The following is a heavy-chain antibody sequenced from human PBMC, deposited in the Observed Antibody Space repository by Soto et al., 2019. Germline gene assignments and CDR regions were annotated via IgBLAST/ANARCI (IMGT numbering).Heavy chain of an antibody. J-gene: IGHJ5*02. D-gene: IGHD6-19*01. V-gene: IGHV3-30-3*01. Sequence: ESGGGVVQPGRSLRLSCAASGFTFSSYAMHWVRQAPGKGLEWVAVISYDGSNKYYADSVKGRFTISRDNSKNTLYLQMNSLRAEDTAVYYCAREIAMGWFDPWGQGTLVTVSS. CDR1: GFTFSSYA. CDR3: AREIAMGWFDP. CDR2: ISYDGSNK.